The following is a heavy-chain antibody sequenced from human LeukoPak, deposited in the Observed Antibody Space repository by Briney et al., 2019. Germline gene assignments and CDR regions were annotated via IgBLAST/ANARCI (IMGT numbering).Heavy chain of an antibody. V-gene: IGHV1-69*05. CDR1: GGTFSSYA. J-gene: IGHJ5*02. CDR2: IIPIFGTA. CDR3: ARVFWSGYYNYNWFDP. D-gene: IGHD3-3*01. Sequence: SVTVSCKASGGTFSSYAISWVRQAPGQGLEWMGGIIPIFGTANYAQKFQGRVTITTDESTSTAYMELSSPRSEDTAVYYCARVFWSGYYNYNWFDPWGQGTLVTVSS.